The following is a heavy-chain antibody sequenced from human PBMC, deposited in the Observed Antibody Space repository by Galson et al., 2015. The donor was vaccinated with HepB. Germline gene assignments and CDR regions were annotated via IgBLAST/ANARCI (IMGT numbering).Heavy chain of an antibody. J-gene: IGHJ4*02. CDR1: GFTFSSCV. CDR2: IVGSGTST. Sequence: LRLSCAASGFTFSSCVMGWVRQAPGEGLQWVSSIVGSGTSTYYADSVKGRFTISRDNSKNTLYLQMSSLRADDTAIYYCTKRPYSTGYLPDDFWGQGTLVTVSS. CDR3: TKRPYSTGYLPDDF. D-gene: IGHD3-22*01. V-gene: IGHV3-23*01.